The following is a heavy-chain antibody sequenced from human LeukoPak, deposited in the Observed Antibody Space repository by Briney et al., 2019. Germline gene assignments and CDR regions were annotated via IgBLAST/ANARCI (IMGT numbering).Heavy chain of an antibody. V-gene: IGHV3-23*01. J-gene: IGHJ4*02. Sequence: GGSLRLSCAASGFTFNSYAMSWVRQAPGKGLEWVSAISGSGGSTYYADSVKGRFTISRDNSKNTLYLQMNSLRAEDTAVYYCAKDSSGRPYYFDYWGQGTLVTVSS. CDR2: ISGSGGST. CDR3: AKDSSGRPYYFDY. CDR1: GFTFNSYA. D-gene: IGHD6-19*01.